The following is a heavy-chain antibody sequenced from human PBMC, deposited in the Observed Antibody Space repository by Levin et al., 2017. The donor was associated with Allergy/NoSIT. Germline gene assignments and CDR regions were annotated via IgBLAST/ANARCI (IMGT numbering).Heavy chain of an antibody. CDR2: ISSSSSTI. D-gene: IGHD5-18*01. CDR3: ASINTPMLWSYAMDA. Sequence: GESLKISCAASGFTFSSYSMNWVRQAPGKGLEWVSYISSSSSTIYYADSVKGRFTISRDNAKNSLFLHMNSLRAEDTAVYYCASINTPMLWSYAMDAWGQGTTVTVSS. CDR1: GFTFSSYS. V-gene: IGHV3-48*01. J-gene: IGHJ6*01.